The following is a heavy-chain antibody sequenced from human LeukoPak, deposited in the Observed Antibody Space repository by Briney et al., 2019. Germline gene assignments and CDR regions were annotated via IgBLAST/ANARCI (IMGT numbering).Heavy chain of an antibody. V-gene: IGHV4-59*06. CDR3: ARGAFSPQYGRGYSFGY. J-gene: IGHJ4*02. Sequence: SETLSLTCSVSGDSISSHYWGWIRRPPGKGLEWIGYIYYSGSTYYNPSLKSRVTISVDTSKNQFSLKLSSVTAADTAVYYCARGAFSPQYGRGYSFGYWGQGTLVTVSS. CDR1: GDSISSHY. CDR2: IYYSGST. D-gene: IGHD5-18*01.